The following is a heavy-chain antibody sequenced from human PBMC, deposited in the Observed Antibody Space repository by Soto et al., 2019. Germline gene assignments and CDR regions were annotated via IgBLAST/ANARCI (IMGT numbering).Heavy chain of an antibody. Sequence: EVQLVESGGGLVQPGRSLRLSCAASGFTFDDYAMHWVRQGPGKGLEWVSRISWNSGNLGYADSVKGRFTISRDNAKNSLDLQMNSRRGEDTALYYCAKGASTTVCACNDYWGHGTLVTVSS. D-gene: IGHD4-17*01. CDR2: ISWNSGNL. CDR1: GFTFDDYA. J-gene: IGHJ4*01. CDR3: AKGASTTVCACNDY. V-gene: IGHV3-9*01.